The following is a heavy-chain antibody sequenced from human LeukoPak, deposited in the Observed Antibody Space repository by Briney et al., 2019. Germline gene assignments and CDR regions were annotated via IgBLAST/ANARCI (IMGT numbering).Heavy chain of an antibody. CDR2: IDHSGTT. Sequence: SETLSLTCVVYGGSFSGYYWSWIRQPPGKGLEWIGEIDHSGTTNYNPSLKSRVTMSVDTSKNQFSLKLSSVTAADTAVYYCARGSWRYCSSTSCYTDHDAFDIWGQGTMVTVSS. J-gene: IGHJ3*02. V-gene: IGHV4-34*01. CDR1: GGSFSGYY. CDR3: ARGSWRYCSSTSCYTDHDAFDI. D-gene: IGHD2-2*02.